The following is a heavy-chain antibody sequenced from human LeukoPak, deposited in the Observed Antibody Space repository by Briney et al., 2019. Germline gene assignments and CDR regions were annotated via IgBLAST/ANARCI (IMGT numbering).Heavy chain of an antibody. CDR2: IYYSGST. CDR1: GGSISSYY. CDR3: ASYYNVVFDY. J-gene: IGHJ4*02. Sequence: PSETLSLTCTVSGGSISSYYWGWIRQPPGKGLEWIGSIYYSGSTYYNPSLKSRVTISVDTSKNQFSLKLSSVTAADTAVYYCASYYNVVFDYWGQGTLVTVSS. D-gene: IGHD3-10*01. V-gene: IGHV4-39*01.